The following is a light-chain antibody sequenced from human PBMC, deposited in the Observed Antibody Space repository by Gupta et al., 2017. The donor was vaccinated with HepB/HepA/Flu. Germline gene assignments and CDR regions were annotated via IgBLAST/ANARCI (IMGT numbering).Light chain of an antibody. CDR1: SGRSSYA. CDR2: LNSDGSH. Sequence: QLVLTQSPSASASLGASVKLTCTLSSGRSSYAIAWHQQQPDKGPRFLMKLNSDGSHTKGDGIPDRFSGSSSGAARYLTLSSLQSEDEDDYYCQTWGTGMVFGGGTKLTVL. CDR3: QTWGTGMV. V-gene: IGLV4-69*01. J-gene: IGLJ3*02.